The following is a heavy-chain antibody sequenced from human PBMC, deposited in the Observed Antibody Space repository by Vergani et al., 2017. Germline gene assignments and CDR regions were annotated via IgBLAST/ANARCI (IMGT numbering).Heavy chain of an antibody. CDR1: GGTFSSYA. D-gene: IGHD1-7*01. CDR2: IIPIFGTA. Sequence: QVQLVQSGAEVKKPGSSVKVSCKASGGTFSSYAISWVRQAPRQGLEWMGGIIPIFGTANYAQKFQGRVTITADESTSTAYMELSSLRSEDTAVYYCARASRGNWNSGYYYYYYMDVWGKGTTVTVSS. CDR3: ARASRGNWNSGYYYYYYMDV. V-gene: IGHV1-69*01. J-gene: IGHJ6*03.